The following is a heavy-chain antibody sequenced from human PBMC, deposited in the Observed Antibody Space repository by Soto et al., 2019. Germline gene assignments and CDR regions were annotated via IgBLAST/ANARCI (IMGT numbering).Heavy chain of an antibody. CDR2: IYHSGGT. CDR1: GDSISSSSNW. D-gene: IGHD4-17*01. CDR3: ANLGMSPTAADY. J-gene: IGHJ4*02. Sequence: SETLSLTCAVSGDSISSSSNWWNWVRQPPGKGLEWIGEIYHSGGTNYNPSLKSRVTISVDKSKNQFSLKLNSVTAADTAVYYCANLGMSPTAADYWGQGTLVT. V-gene: IGHV4-4*02.